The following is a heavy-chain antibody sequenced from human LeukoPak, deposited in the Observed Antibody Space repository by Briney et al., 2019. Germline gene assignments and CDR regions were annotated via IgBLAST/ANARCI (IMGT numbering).Heavy chain of an antibody. Sequence: GGSLRLSCVASGFTFSYAWMGWVRQAPGKGLEWVAVISYDGSTKFYADSVRGRFTISRDNSKSTLYLLMNSLGAEDTAVYYCAKDRVGSFQNDAFNIWGQGTMVTVSS. V-gene: IGHV3-30*18. CDR2: ISYDGSTK. CDR3: AKDRVGSFQNDAFNI. D-gene: IGHD1-26*01. J-gene: IGHJ3*02. CDR1: GFTFSYAW.